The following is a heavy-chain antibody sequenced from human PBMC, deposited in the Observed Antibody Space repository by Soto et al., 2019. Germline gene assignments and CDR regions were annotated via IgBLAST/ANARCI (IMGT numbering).Heavy chain of an antibody. CDR2: INPSGGST. J-gene: IGHJ6*02. Sequence: QVQLVQSGAEVKKPGASVKVSCKASGYTFTSSYLHWVRQAPGQRLEWMGLINPSGGSTWYAQKFQGRVAMTRATSTDTVDMELRRLRSWDTAVYYFATPLRFSDPRVYDGMDVRGQGNTVTGSS. D-gene: IGHD3-3*01. CDR1: GYTFTSSY. V-gene: IGHV1-46*01. CDR3: ATPLRFSDPRVYDGMDV.